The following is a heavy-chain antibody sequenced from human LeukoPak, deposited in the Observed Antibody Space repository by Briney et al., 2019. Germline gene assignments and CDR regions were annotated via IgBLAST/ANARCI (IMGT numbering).Heavy chain of an antibody. D-gene: IGHD2-2*01. Sequence: GGSLRLSCAASGFILSTYIMSWVRQAPGKGLEWVSTISSSGGYTYFADSVKGQFTISRDNSKNTLYLQMDSLRAEDTAVYYCARSVSSRFTSPRRPYYFDSWGQGTLVTVSS. CDR2: ISSSGGYT. V-gene: IGHV3-23*01. CDR1: GFILSTYI. CDR3: ARSVSSRFTSPRRPYYFDS. J-gene: IGHJ4*02.